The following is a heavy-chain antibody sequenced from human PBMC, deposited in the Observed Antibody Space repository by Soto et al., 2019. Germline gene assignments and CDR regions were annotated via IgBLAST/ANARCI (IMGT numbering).Heavy chain of an antibody. V-gene: IGHV3-23*01. J-gene: IGHJ4*02. D-gene: IGHD3-16*01. CDR3: AKKYIETIADPGGGPCY. CDR2: ISDRGGST. CDR1: GFPFSSYA. Sequence: EVQLLESGGGLVQPGGSLRLSCAASGFPFSSYAMSWVRQAPGKGLEWVSGISDRGGSTYYADSVKGRFTISRDNSKNTLYLQMNSLRAEDTAVYYCAKKYIETIADPGGGPCYWGQGTLVTVSS.